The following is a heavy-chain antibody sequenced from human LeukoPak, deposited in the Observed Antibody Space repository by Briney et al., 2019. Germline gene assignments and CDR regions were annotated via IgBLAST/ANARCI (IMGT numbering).Heavy chain of an antibody. J-gene: IGHJ4*02. CDR1: GGSISSYY. Sequence: SETLSLTCTVSGGSISSYYWSWIRQPPGKGLERIGYIYYSGSTNYNPSLKSRVTISVDTSKNQFSLKLSSVTAADTAVYYCARGVNYDFWSGSSYFDYWGQGTLVTVSS. V-gene: IGHV4-59*12. CDR2: IYYSGST. D-gene: IGHD3-3*01. CDR3: ARGVNYDFWSGSSYFDY.